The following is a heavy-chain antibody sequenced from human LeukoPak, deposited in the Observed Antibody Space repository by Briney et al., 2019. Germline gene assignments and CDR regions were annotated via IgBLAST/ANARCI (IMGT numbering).Heavy chain of an antibody. J-gene: IGHJ4*02. CDR2: ISGSGAMT. CDR1: GFTFSSYS. V-gene: IGHV3-23*01. D-gene: IGHD3-10*01. CDR3: AKDGFDGSGSQLDS. Sequence: AGGSLRLSCAASGFTFSSYSMNWVRQAPGKGLEWVSSISGSGAMTYFADSVKGRFTISRANAMGTLYLQMNSLRADDTAVYYCAKDGFDGSGSQLDSWGKGSLVIVSS.